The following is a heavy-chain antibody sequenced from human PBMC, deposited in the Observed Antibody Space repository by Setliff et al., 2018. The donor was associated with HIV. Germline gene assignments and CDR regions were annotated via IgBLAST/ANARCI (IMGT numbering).Heavy chain of an antibody. Sequence: PSETLSLTCAVSGGSFTGYYWGWIRQPPGKGLEWIGSIFYSGRAFYNPSLKSRVTMSVDTSKNQFSLKVNSVTAADTAVFYCARHRVITGSFDSWSQGTLVTVSS. CDR2: IFYSGRA. V-gene: IGHV4-39*01. CDR1: GGSFTGYY. CDR3: ARHRVITGSFDS. J-gene: IGHJ4*02. D-gene: IGHD3-10*01.